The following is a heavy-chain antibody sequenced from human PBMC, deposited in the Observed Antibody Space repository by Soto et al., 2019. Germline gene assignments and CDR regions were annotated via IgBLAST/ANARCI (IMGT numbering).Heavy chain of an antibody. D-gene: IGHD2-2*01. V-gene: IGHV3-66*04. J-gene: IGHJ4*02. CDR3: ARRVVVSETFDY. CDR1: GFTVNSHY. CDR2: IYSGGST. Sequence: GGSLRLSCAASGFTVNSHYMNWVRQAPGKGLEYVSVIYSGGSTYYSNSVKGRFTISRDNSRNMLYLQMNSLRAADTAVYYCARRVVVSETFDYWGQGTLVTVSS.